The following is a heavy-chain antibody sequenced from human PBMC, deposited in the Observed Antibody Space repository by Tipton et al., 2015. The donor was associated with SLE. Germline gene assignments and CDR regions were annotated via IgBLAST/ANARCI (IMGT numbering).Heavy chain of an antibody. J-gene: IGHJ5*02. D-gene: IGHD3-3*02. CDR3: AKAKGGGGPQHFDWLDH. Sequence: SLRLSCAASGFTFSTYGMHWVRQAPGKGLEWVAVIWSDGKNKYYADSVKGRFTISRDNSKNMLFLQMNSLTVEDTATYYCAKAKGGGGPQHFDWLDHWGQGTLVTVSS. CDR2: IWSDGKNK. V-gene: IGHV3-30*18. CDR1: GFTFSTYG.